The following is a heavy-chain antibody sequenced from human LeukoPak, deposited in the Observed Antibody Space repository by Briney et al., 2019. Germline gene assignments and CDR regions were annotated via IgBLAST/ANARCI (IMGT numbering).Heavy chain of an antibody. Sequence: PGGSLRLSCAASRFTFSSYAMSWVRQAPGKGLKWVSTISGSTGSTYYADSVKGRFTISRDNSKNTLYLQMNSLRAEDTAVYYCAKGGIVALTLFDYWGQGTLVTVSS. CDR2: ISGSTGST. J-gene: IGHJ4*02. CDR3: AKGGIVALTLFDY. D-gene: IGHD5-12*01. V-gene: IGHV3-23*01. CDR1: RFTFSSYA.